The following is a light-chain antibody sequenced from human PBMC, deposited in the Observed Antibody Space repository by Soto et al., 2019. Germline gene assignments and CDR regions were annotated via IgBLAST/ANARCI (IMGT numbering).Light chain of an antibody. CDR1: QGSSND. CDR2: ATS. Sequence: AIQMTQSPSSLSASVGDRVTINCRASQGSSNDLCWYQQKPGKAPKLMLSATSTLQSVVPSRFTGSGSGTDFTLTIISLQPEDFAHYYFLQDYNYPRTFGQATKVASK. CDR3: LQDYNYPRT. J-gene: IGKJ1*01. V-gene: IGKV1-6*01.